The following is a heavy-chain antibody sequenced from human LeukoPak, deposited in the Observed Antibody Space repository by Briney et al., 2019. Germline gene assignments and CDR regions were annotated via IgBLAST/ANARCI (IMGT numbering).Heavy chain of an antibody. CDR2: IRNEAMSYTT. Sequence: PGGSLRLSCAASGFTSSDHYMDWVRQAPGKGLEWVGRIRNEAMSYTTLYAASVKGRFSISRDESKSTLYLQMNSLDTDDTAVYYCARVLAAAGYTYDYWGQGTLVTVSS. CDR1: GFTSSDHY. D-gene: IGHD6-13*01. J-gene: IGHJ4*02. V-gene: IGHV3-72*01. CDR3: ARVLAAAGYTYDY.